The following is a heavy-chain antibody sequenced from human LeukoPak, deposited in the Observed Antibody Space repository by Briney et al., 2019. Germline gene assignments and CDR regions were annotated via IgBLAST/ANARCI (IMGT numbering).Heavy chain of an antibody. Sequence: PSETLSLTCTVSGGSISSYYWSWVRQPAGKGLEWIGRIYTSGSTNYNPSRKSRVTMSVDTSKNQFSLKLSSVTAADTAVYYCASDYYGSGMYYYMHVWGKGPTVTVSS. D-gene: IGHD3-10*01. CDR3: ASDYYGSGMYYYMHV. CDR1: GGSISSYY. V-gene: IGHV4-4*07. CDR2: IYTSGST. J-gene: IGHJ6*03.